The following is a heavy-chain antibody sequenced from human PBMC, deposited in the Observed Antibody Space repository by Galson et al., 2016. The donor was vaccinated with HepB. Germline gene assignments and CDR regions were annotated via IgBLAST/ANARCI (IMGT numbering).Heavy chain of an antibody. J-gene: IGHJ3*02. CDR3: ATGSYPHAFDI. Sequence: SETLSLTCTVSGGSISSYYWSWIRQPPGKGLQYIGYIYYIGTTKYNPSLTSRVTMSIDMSKSQFSLKLTSVTAADTAVHYCATGSYPHAFDIWGQGTMVTVSS. CDR1: GGSISSYY. V-gene: IGHV4-59*01. D-gene: IGHD3-10*01. CDR2: IYYIGTT.